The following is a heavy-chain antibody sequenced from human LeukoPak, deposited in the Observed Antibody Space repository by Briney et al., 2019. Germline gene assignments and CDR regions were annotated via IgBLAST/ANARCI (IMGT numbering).Heavy chain of an antibody. D-gene: IGHD4-17*01. V-gene: IGHV3-30*18. Sequence: GGSLRLSCAASGFTFSGYGMHWVRQAPGKGLQWVAVISYDGSNKYYADSVKGRFTISRDNSKNTLYLQMNSLRAEDTAVYYCANLYGDYPDYWGQGTLVTVSS. J-gene: IGHJ4*02. CDR2: ISYDGSNK. CDR1: GFTFSGYG. CDR3: ANLYGDYPDY.